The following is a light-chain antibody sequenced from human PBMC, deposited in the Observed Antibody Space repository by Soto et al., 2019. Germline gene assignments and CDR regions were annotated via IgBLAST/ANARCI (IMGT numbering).Light chain of an antibody. Sequence: QSALTQPASVSGSPGQSITISCTGTSSDVGGYNYVSWYQQHPGIAPKLMISEVSNRPSGVANRFSGSKSGTTASLTISVLQAEDEADYYCSSDTSRSNLVFGGGTKLTVL. CDR2: EVS. CDR3: SSDTSRSNLV. J-gene: IGLJ2*01. CDR1: SSDVGGYNY. V-gene: IGLV2-14*01.